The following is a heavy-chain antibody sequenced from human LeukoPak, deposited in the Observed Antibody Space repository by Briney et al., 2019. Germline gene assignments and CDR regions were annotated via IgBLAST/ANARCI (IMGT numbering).Heavy chain of an antibody. Sequence: PSETLSLIYTVSGGSISSGYYCWSWIRQPPGKGLEWIGYVYYSGSTYYNPSLKSRVTLSVDTSKNQFSLKLSSVTAADTAVYYCGRRDYWGQGTLVTVSS. CDR2: VYYSGST. CDR3: GRRDY. CDR1: GGSISSGYYC. J-gene: IGHJ4*02. V-gene: IGHV4-30-4*01.